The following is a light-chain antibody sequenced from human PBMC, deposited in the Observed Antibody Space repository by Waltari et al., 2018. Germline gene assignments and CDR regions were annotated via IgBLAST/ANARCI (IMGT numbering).Light chain of an antibody. J-gene: IGLJ1*01. CDR1: SSDVGGYNS. Sequence: QSALTQPASVSGSPGQSITVSCTGTSSDVGGYNSVSWYQQHPGKAPKVMIYDVPNRPSGVSNRFSGSKSGNTASLTISGLQAEDEADYYCSSYTSSATLVFGTGTKVTVL. V-gene: IGLV2-14*01. CDR2: DVP. CDR3: SSYTSSATLV.